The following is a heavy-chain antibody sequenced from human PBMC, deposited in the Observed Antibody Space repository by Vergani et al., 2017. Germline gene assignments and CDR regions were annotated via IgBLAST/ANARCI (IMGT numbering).Heavy chain of an antibody. CDR2: IWYDGSNK. J-gene: IGHJ5*02. Sequence: QVQLVESGGGVVQPGRSLRLSCAASGFTFSSYGMHWVRQAPGKGLVWVAVIWYDGSNKYYADSVKGRFTISRDNSKNTLYLQMNSLRAEDTAVYYCARSGGIAVAGTLNWFDPWGQGTLVTVSS. CDR3: ARSGGIAVAGTLNWFDP. D-gene: IGHD6-19*01. CDR1: GFTFSSYG. V-gene: IGHV3-33*01.